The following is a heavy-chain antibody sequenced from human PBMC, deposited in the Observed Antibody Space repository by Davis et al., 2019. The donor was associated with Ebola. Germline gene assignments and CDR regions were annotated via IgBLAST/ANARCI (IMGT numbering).Heavy chain of an antibody. D-gene: IGHD3-10*01. Sequence: SETLSLTCSVAGGSISSGGYYWNWIRQHPGEGLEWIGIIYYSGTTHYNPSLKSRVIISRDTSKNQFSLKLSSVTAADTAVYYCARTVLLWFGELFLEGAFDIWGQGTMVTVSS. J-gene: IGHJ3*02. CDR2: IYYSGTT. CDR1: GGSISSGGYY. CDR3: ARTVLLWFGELFLEGAFDI. V-gene: IGHV4-31*03.